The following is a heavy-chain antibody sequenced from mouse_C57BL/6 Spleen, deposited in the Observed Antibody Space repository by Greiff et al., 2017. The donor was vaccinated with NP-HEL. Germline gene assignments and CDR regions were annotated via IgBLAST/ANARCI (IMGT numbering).Heavy chain of an antibody. CDR2: IYPRSGNT. J-gene: IGHJ3*01. Sequence: VKLQESGAELARPGASVKLSCKASGYTFTSYGISWVKQRTGQGLEWIGEIYPRSGNTYYNEKFKGKATLTADKSSSTAYMELRSLTSEDSAVYFCARRDYGSSFPFAYWGQGTLVTVSA. CDR3: ARRDYGSSFPFAY. V-gene: IGHV1-81*01. CDR1: GYTFTSYG. D-gene: IGHD1-1*01.